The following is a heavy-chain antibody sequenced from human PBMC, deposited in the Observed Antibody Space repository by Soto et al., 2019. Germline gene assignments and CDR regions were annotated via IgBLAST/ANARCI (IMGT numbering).Heavy chain of an antibody. CDR1: GGTFSSYA. V-gene: IGHV1-69*13. Sequence: ASVKVSCKASGGTFSSYAISWVRQAPGQGLEWMGGIIPIFGTANYAQKFQGRVTITADESTSTAYMELSSLRSEDTAVYYCARESGIGHRVGATAGAFDIWGQGTMVTVSS. J-gene: IGHJ3*02. CDR2: IIPIFGTA. CDR3: ARESGIGHRVGATAGAFDI. D-gene: IGHD1-26*01.